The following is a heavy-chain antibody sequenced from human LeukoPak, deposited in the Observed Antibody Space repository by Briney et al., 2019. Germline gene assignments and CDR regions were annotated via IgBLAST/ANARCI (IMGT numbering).Heavy chain of an antibody. D-gene: IGHD1-1*01. CDR2: IKRDGSEK. Sequence: PGGSLRLSCAASGFTFSSYAMSWVRQAPGKGLEWVANIKRDGSEKYYVDSVKGRFTISRDNAKNSLYLQMNSLRAEDTAVYYCASDPQGYSDYLDYWGQGTLVTVS. V-gene: IGHV3-7*01. J-gene: IGHJ4*02. CDR1: GFTFSSYA. CDR3: ASDPQGYSDYLDY.